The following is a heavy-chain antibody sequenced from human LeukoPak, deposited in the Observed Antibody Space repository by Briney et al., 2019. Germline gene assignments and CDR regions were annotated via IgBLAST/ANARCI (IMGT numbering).Heavy chain of an antibody. CDR3: ARSSEGRYYYDSSGFSYYYYHMDG. D-gene: IGHD3-22*01. CDR1: GGSISSYY. CDR2: IYTSGST. J-gene: IGHJ6*03. Sequence: SETLSLTCTVSGGSISSYYWSWIRQPAGKGLEWIGRIYTSGSTNYNPSLKSRVTISVDTSKNQFSLKLSSVTAADTAVYYCARSSEGRYYYDSSGFSYYYYHMDGWGEGTTVTVSS. V-gene: IGHV4-4*07.